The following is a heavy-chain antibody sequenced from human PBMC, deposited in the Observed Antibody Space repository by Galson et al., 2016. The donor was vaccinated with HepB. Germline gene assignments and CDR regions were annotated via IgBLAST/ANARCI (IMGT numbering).Heavy chain of an antibody. D-gene: IGHD2-2*01. CDR3: TSMESCSSTSCYGMDV. CDR1: GFTFSGSA. J-gene: IGHJ6*02. Sequence: SCAASGFTFSGSAMHWVRQASGKGLEWVGRIRSKANNYATAYAASVKGRFTISRDDSKNTAYLQMNSLKTEDTAVYYCTSMESCSSTSCYGMDVWGQGTTVTVSS. V-gene: IGHV3-73*01. CDR2: IRSKANNYAT.